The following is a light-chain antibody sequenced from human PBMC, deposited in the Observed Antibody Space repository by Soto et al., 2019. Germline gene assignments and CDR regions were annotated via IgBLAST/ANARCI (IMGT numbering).Light chain of an antibody. CDR2: AAS. J-gene: IGKJ1*01. CDR3: HRGYSTFWT. CDR1: QSISSY. Sequence: DIQMTQSPSSLSASVGDRVTITCRASQSISSYLNWYQQKPGKAPKLLIYAASSLQSGVPSRLSGSGSGTDFTLTICSLQPEDFETYNCHRGYSTFWTFRQGTKVDI. V-gene: IGKV1-39*01.